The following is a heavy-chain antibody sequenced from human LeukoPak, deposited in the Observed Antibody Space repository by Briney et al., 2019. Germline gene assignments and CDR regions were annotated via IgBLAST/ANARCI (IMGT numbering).Heavy chain of an antibody. J-gene: IGHJ3*02. D-gene: IGHD3-22*01. CDR1: GYTFTSYG. CDR3: ARVSHYYDSSGYYYEGAFDI. CDR2: ISAYNGNT. Sequence: ASVKVSCKASGYTFTSYGISWVRQAPGQGLEWMGWISAYNGNTNYAQKLQGRVTMTTDTSTSTAYMELRSLRSDDTAVYYCARVSHYYDSSGYYYEGAFDIWGQGTMVTVSS. V-gene: IGHV1-18*01.